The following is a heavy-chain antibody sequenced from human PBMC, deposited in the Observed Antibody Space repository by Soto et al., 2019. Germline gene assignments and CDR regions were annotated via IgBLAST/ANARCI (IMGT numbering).Heavy chain of an antibody. V-gene: IGHV3-30-3*01. Sequence: PGGSLRLSCAASGFTFSSYAMHWVRQAPGKGLEWVAVISYDGSNKYYADSVKGRFTISRDNSKNTLYLQMNSLRAEDTAVYYCARVWRELGAPPPLYYYYGMDVWGQGTTVTVSS. D-gene: IGHD1-26*01. CDR1: GFTFSSYA. J-gene: IGHJ6*02. CDR3: ARVWRELGAPPPLYYYYGMDV. CDR2: ISYDGSNK.